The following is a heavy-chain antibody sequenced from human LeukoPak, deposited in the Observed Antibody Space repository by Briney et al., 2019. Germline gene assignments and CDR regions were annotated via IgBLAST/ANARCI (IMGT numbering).Heavy chain of an antibody. Sequence: GGSLRLSCAASGFTVSSNYMSWVRQAPGKGLEWVSVIYSGGSTYYADSVKGRFTISRDNSKNTLYLQMNNLRAEDTTVYYCARSIVATINAWGQGTLVTVSS. D-gene: IGHD5-12*01. J-gene: IGHJ5*02. CDR3: ARSIVATINA. V-gene: IGHV3-66*02. CDR2: IYSGGST. CDR1: GFTVSSNY.